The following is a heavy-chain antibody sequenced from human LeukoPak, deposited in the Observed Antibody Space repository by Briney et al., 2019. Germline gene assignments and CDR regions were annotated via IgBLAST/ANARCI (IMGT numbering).Heavy chain of an antibody. CDR1: GYTFTGYY. J-gene: IGHJ6*03. V-gene: IGHV1-2*02. D-gene: IGHD6-13*01. CDR3: ARRGSSSLAYYYMDV. Sequence: GASVKVSCKASGYTFTGYYMHWVRQAPGQGLEWMGWINPNSGGTNYAQKFQGRVTMTRDTSISTAYMELSRLRSDDTAVYYCARRGSSSLAYYYMDVWGKGTSVTVSS. CDR2: INPNSGGT.